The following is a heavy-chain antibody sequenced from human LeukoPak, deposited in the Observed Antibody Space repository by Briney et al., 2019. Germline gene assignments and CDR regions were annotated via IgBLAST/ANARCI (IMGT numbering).Heavy chain of an antibody. J-gene: IGHJ4*02. Sequence: PSETLSPTCSVSGGSISSSSYYWGWIRQPPGKGLEWIGSIYYSGSTYYNPSLKSRVTISVDTSKNQFSLKLSSVTAADTAVYYCARDNRQQLGTPFDYWGQGTLVTVSS. V-gene: IGHV4-39*07. CDR3: ARDNRQQLGTPFDY. D-gene: IGHD6-13*01. CDR1: GGSISSSSYY. CDR2: IYYSGST.